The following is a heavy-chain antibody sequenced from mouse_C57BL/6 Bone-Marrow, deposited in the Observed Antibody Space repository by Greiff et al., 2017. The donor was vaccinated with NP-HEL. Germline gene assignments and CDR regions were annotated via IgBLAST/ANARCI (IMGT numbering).Heavy chain of an antibody. V-gene: IGHV5-16*01. Sequence: DVHLVESEGGLVQPGSSMKLSCTASGFTFSDYYLAWVRQVPEKGLEWVANINYDGSSTYYLDSLKSRFIISRDNAKNILYLQMSSLKSEDTATYYCARERGYYDYDEGYFDVWGTGTTVTVSS. J-gene: IGHJ1*03. CDR1: GFTFSDYY. CDR2: INYDGSST. CDR3: ARERGYYDYDEGYFDV. D-gene: IGHD2-4*01.